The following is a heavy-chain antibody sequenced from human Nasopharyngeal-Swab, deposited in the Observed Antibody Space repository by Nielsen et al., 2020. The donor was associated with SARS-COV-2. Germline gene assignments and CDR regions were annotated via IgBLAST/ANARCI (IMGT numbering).Heavy chain of an antibody. J-gene: IGHJ6*03. D-gene: IGHD2-2*01. CDR2: IIPIFGTA. Sequence: SVKVSCKASGGTFSSYAISWVRQAPGQGLEWMGGIIPIFGTAIYAQKFQGRVTMTRDTSTSTVYMELSSLRSEDTAVYYCARAGYCSSTSCSSGYMDVWGKGTTVTVSS. CDR1: GGTFSSYA. CDR3: ARAGYCSSTSCSSGYMDV. V-gene: IGHV1-69*05.